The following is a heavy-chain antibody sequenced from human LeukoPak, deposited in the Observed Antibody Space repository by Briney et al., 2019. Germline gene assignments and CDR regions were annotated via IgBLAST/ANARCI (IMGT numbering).Heavy chain of an antibody. CDR2: IIPIFGST. J-gene: IGHJ4*02. V-gene: IGHV1-69*01. D-gene: IGHD4-17*01. CDR3: ARGYDVGDYVPYSY. Sequence: SVKVSCKVSGGTFSSFTISWLRQAPEQGLEWMGGIIPIFGSTNYAQKFQGRVTNTADDSTSTAYMEVTSLTSDDTAVYYCARGYDVGDYVPYSYWGQGTLVIVSS. CDR1: GGTFSSFT.